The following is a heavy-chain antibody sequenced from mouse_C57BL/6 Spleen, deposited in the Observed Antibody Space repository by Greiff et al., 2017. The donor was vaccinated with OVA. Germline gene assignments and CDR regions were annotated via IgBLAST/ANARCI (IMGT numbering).Heavy chain of an antibody. CDR1: GYTFTSYG. J-gene: IGHJ3*01. D-gene: IGHD2-4*01. V-gene: IGHV1-81*01. Sequence: QVQLQQSGAELARPGASVKLSCKASGYTFTSYGISWVKQRTGQGLEWIGEIYPRSGNTDYNEKFKGKATLTADKSSSTAYMELRSLTSENSEVYFCARRDYDCCPEFAYWGQGTLVTVSA. CDR2: IYPRSGNT. CDR3: ARRDYDCCPEFAY.